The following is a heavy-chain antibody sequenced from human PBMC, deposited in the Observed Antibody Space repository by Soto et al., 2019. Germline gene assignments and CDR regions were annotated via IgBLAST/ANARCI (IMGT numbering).Heavy chain of an antibody. CDR1: GGTFSSYT. V-gene: IGHV1-69*02. J-gene: IGHJ2*01. Sequence: QVQLVQSGAEVKKPGSSVKVSCKASGGTFSSYTISWVRQAPGQGLEWMGRIIPILGIANYAQKFQGRVMITADKSTSTAYMELSSLRSEDTAVYYCARGQEGSKWWSWYFDLWGRGTLVTVSS. D-gene: IGHD2-15*01. CDR3: ARGQEGSKWWSWYFDL. CDR2: IIPILGIA.